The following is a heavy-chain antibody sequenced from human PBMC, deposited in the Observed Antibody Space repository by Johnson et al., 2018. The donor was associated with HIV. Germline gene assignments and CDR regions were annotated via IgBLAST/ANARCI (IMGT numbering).Heavy chain of an antibody. CDR2: VSYDGSNK. J-gene: IGHJ3*02. CDR3: ARVSNWGVNYEDVFDI. D-gene: IGHD7-27*01. V-gene: IGHV3-30*04. Sequence: QLVESGGGVVQPGRSLRLSCAASGFTLSSYAMHWVRQAPGKGLEWVAVVSYDGSNKYYADSVRGQFTISRDNYKNTLYLQMNSLRTEDTAVYYCARVSNWGVNYEDVFDIWGQGTMVIVS. CDR1: GFTLSSYA.